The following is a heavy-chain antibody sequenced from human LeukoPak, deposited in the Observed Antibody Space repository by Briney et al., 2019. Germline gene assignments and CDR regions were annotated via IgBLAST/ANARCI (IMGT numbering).Heavy chain of an antibody. D-gene: IGHD2-21*02. CDR1: GFTFSSYW. J-gene: IGHJ6*03. CDR2: INSDGSST. Sequence: PGGSLRLSCAASGFTFSSYWMHWVRQAPGKGLVWVSRINSDGSSTSYADSVKGRFTISRDNAKNTLYLQMNSLRAEDTAVYYCARVFPPCGGDCYSYYYYYYMDVWGKGTTVTISS. CDR3: ARVFPPCGGDCYSYYYYYYMDV. V-gene: IGHV3-74*01.